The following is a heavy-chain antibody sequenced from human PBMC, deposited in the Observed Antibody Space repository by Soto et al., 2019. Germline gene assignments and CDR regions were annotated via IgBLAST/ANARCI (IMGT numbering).Heavy chain of an antibody. CDR1: GYTLTELS. D-gene: IGHD3-22*01. CDR2: FDPEDGET. Sequence: ASVKVSCKVSGYTLTELSMHWVRQAPGKGLEWMGGFDPEDGETIYAQKFQGRVTMTEDTSTDTAYMELSSLRSEDTAVYYCVSPYDSSGHEPYFDYWGQGTLVTVSS. J-gene: IGHJ4*02. CDR3: VSPYDSSGHEPYFDY. V-gene: IGHV1-24*01.